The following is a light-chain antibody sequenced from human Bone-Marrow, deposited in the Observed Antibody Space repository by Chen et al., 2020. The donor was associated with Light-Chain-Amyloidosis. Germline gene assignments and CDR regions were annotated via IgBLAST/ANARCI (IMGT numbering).Light chain of an antibody. CDR2: WAS. CDR3: QQYYSTPWT. CDR1: QSVLYSANNKNY. Sequence: DIVMTQSPDSLAVSLGERATTHCKSSQSVLYSANNKNYLAWYQQKPGQPPKLLIYWASTRESGVPDRFSGSGSGTDFTLTISSLQAEDVALYYCQQYYSTPWTFGQGTKVEIK. J-gene: IGKJ1*01. V-gene: IGKV4-1*01.